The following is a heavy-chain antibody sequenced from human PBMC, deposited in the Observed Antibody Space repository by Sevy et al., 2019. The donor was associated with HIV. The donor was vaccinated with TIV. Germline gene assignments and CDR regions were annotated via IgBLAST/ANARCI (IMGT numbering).Heavy chain of an antibody. V-gene: IGHV7-4-1*02. CDR2: INANTGKP. CDR3: AKGRPGSGYAGAAAGD. CDR1: GYRFTSYA. D-gene: IGHD5-12*01. Sequence: ASVKVSCKASGYRFTSYAMNWVRQAPGQGLEWMGWINANTGKPTYAQGFTGRFVFSLDTSVNTAYLQISSLKAEDTAVYYCAKGRPGSGYAGAAAGDWGQGTRATVSS. J-gene: IGHJ4*02.